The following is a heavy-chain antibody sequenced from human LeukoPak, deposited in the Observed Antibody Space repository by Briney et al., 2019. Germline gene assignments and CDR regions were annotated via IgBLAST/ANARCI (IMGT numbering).Heavy chain of an antibody. Sequence: PGGSLRLSCAASGFTFSSYAMSWVRQAPGKGLEWVSAISGSGGSTYYADSVKGRFTISRDNSRDTLYLQMNSLRAEDTAVYYCAKGYYDYVWGSYYFDYWVQGTLVTVSS. J-gene: IGHJ4*02. D-gene: IGHD3-16*01. V-gene: IGHV3-23*01. CDR1: GFTFSSYA. CDR3: AKGYYDYVWGSYYFDY. CDR2: ISGSGGST.